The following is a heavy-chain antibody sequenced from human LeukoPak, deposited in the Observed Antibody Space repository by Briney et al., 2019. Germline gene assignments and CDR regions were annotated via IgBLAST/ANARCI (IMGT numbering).Heavy chain of an antibody. D-gene: IGHD5-24*01. Sequence: ETLPLTCTVSGGSISSGDYYWSWVRQAPGKGLEWVANLKEDGSEKYYVDSVKGRFTISRDNAKSSLYLQMDSLRAEDTAVYYCARMMASIPRGVPDYWGQGTLVTVSS. V-gene: IGHV3-7*01. CDR1: GGSISSGDYY. CDR2: LKEDGSEK. CDR3: ARMMASIPRGVPDY. J-gene: IGHJ4*02.